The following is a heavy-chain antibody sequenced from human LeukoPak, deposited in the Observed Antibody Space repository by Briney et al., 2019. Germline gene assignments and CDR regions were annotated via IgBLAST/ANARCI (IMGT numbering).Heavy chain of an antibody. V-gene: IGHV4-4*02. CDR1: GGSVTSTNW. D-gene: IGHD1-14*01. Sequence: SETLSLTCDVSGGSVTSTNWWTWVRQPPGKGLEWIGEVHLDGRTNYNPSLKGRLIMSVDLPENHISLRLTWVTATETAVYYCAREGGFYRPLDYSGEGTLVTVSS. CDR3: AREGGFYRPLDY. CDR2: VHLDGRT. J-gene: IGHJ4*02.